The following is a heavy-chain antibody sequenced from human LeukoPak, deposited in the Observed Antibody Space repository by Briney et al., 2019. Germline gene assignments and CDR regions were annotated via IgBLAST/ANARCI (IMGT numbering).Heavy chain of an antibody. CDR3: ARLTDGDYVSYYFDY. CDR1: GFTVSSNY. D-gene: IGHD4-17*01. Sequence: SGGSLRLSCAASGFTVSSNYMSWVRQAPGKGLEWVSVIYSGGSTYYADSVKGRFTISRDNSKNTLYLQMNSLRAEDTAVYYCARLTDGDYVSYYFDYWGQGTLVTVSS. J-gene: IGHJ4*02. V-gene: IGHV3-66*01. CDR2: IYSGGST.